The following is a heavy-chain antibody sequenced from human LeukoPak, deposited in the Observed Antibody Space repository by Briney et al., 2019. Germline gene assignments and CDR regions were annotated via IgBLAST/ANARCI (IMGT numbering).Heavy chain of an antibody. V-gene: IGHV4-34*01. CDR1: GGSFSGYY. J-gene: IGHJ5*02. CDR2: INHSGST. D-gene: IGHD5-18*01. CDR3: ARARGYSLNWFDP. Sequence: PSETLSLTCAVYGGSFSGYYWSWIRQPPGKGLEWIGEINHSGSTNYNPSLKSRVTISVDTSKNQFSLELSSVTAADTAVYYCARARGYSLNWFDPWGQGTLVTVSS.